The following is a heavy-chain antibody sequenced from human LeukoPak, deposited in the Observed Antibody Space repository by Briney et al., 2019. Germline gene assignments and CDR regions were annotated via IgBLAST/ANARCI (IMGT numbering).Heavy chain of an antibody. V-gene: IGHV4-38-2*02. CDR2: IYHSGST. CDR1: GYSISSGYY. Sequence: SETLSLTCTVSGYSISSGYYWGWIRQPPGKGLEWIGSIYHSGSTNYNPSLKSRVTMSVDTSKNQFSLKLTSVTAADTAVYYCARANRLWGTYRYTNDYWGQGTLVTVSS. CDR3: ARANRLWGTYRYTNDY. D-gene: IGHD3-16*02. J-gene: IGHJ4*02.